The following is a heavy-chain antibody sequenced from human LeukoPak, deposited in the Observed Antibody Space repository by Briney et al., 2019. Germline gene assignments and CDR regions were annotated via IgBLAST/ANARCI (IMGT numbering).Heavy chain of an antibody. D-gene: IGHD3-9*01. V-gene: IGHV3-74*01. Sequence: GGSLRLSCAASGFTFSSYWMHWVRHAPGKGLVWVSRINSDGSSTSYADSVKGRFTISRDNAKHTLYLQMNSLRAEEPAVYYCARSTRYFAWTDYYYYGMDVWGQGTTVTVSS. CDR3: ARSTRYFAWTDYYYYGMDV. CDR2: INSDGSST. CDR1: GFTFSSYW. J-gene: IGHJ6*02.